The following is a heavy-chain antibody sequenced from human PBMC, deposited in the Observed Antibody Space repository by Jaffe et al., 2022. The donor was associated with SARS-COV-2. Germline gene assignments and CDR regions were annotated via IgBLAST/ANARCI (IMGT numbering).Heavy chain of an antibody. V-gene: IGHV1-2*02. CDR1: GYTFTGYY. CDR2: INPNSGGT. J-gene: IGHJ4*02. Sequence: QVQLVQSGAEVKKPGASVKVSCKASGYTFTGYYMHWVRQAPGQGLEWMGWINPNSGGTNYAQKFQGRVTMTRDTSISTAYMELSRLRSDDTAVYYCARAYYDSSGYSSFDYWGQGTLVTVSS. D-gene: IGHD3-22*01. CDR3: ARAYYDSSGYSSFDY.